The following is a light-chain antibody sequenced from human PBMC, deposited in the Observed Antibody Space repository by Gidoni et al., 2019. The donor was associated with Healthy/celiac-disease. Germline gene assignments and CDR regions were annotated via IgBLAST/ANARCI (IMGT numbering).Light chain of an antibody. CDR1: KSISSW. CDR2: KAS. CDR3: QQRWT. J-gene: IGKJ1*01. V-gene: IGKV1-5*03. Sequence: DIQMTQSPSTLSASVGDRVTITCRAMKSISSWLAWYQQKPGKAPKLLTYKASSLESGVPSRFSGSGSGTEFTLTISSLQPDDFATYYCQQRWTFGQGTKVEIK.